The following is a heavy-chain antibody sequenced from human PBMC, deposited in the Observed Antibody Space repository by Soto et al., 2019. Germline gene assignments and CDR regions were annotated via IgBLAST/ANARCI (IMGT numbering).Heavy chain of an antibody. V-gene: IGHV3-23*01. CDR2: ISGSGGST. CDR1: GFTFSTYA. D-gene: IGHD3-22*01. J-gene: IGHJ3*02. Sequence: EVQLSESGGGLVQPGGSLRLSCAASGFTFSTYAMSWVRQAPGKGLEWVSAISGSGGSTYYADSVKGRFTISRDNSKNTLYLEMNSLRADDTAVYYCAKDPRHSTGFDASDIWGQGTMVSVSS. CDR3: AKDPRHSTGFDASDI.